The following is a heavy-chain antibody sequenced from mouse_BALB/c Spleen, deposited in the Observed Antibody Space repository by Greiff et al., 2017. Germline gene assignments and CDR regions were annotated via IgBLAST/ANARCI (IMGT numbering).Heavy chain of an antibody. D-gene: IGHD2-14*01. V-gene: IGHV1-67*01. CDR3: AREGYTGYFDY. Sequence: LVESGPELVRPGVSVKISCKGSGYTFTDYAMHWVKQSHAKSLEWIGVISTYYGNTNYNQKFKGKATMTVDKSSSTAYMELARLTSEDSAIYYCAREGYTGYFDYWGQGTTLTVSS. CDR2: ISTYYGNT. CDR1: GYTFTDYA. J-gene: IGHJ2*01.